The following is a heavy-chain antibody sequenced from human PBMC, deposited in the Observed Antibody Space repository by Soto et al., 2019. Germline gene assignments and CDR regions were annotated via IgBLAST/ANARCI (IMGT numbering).Heavy chain of an antibody. CDR1: GGSISSSSYY. V-gene: IGHV4-39*07. D-gene: IGHD3-10*01. J-gene: IGHJ4*02. CDR3: AREDRITMVRGVPLANDY. CDR2: IYYSGST. Sequence: SETLSLTCTVSGGSISSSSYYWGWIRQPPGKGLEWIGSIYYSGSTYYNQSLKSRVTISVDTSKNQFSLKLSSVTAADTAVYYCAREDRITMVRGVPLANDYWGQGTLVTVSS.